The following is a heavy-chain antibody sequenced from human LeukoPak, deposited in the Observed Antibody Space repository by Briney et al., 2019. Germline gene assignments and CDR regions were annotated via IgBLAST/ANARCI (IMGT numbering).Heavy chain of an antibody. CDR1: GGAISSGDYY. J-gene: IGHJ4*02. Sequence: SQTLSLTCTVSGGAISSGDYYWSWIRQPPGKGLEWIGYIYYSGSTYYNPSLKSRVTISVDTSKNQFSLKLSSVTAADTAVYYCARKLSAARPFDYWGQGTLVTVSS. CDR2: IYYSGST. CDR3: ARKLSAARPFDY. D-gene: IGHD6-6*01. V-gene: IGHV4-30-4*08.